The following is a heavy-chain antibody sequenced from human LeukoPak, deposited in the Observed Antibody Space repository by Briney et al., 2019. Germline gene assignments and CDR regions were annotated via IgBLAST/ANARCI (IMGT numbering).Heavy chain of an antibody. V-gene: IGHV1-46*01. CDR1: RYTFTSYY. D-gene: IGHD4-11*01. Sequence: ASVKVSCKPSRYTFTSYYMHWVRQAPGQGLEWMGIINPSGGSTSYAQKFQGRVTMTRDTSTSTVYMELSSLRSEDTAVYYCARGTVALYFDYWGQGTLVTVSS. CDR2: INPSGGST. J-gene: IGHJ4*02. CDR3: ARGTVALYFDY.